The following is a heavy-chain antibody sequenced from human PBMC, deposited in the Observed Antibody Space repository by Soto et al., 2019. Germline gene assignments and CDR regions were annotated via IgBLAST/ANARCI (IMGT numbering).Heavy chain of an antibody. J-gene: IGHJ6*02. D-gene: IGHD3-10*01. CDR2: IYSSGST. CDR1: GGSISNSY. Sequence: QVQLQESGPGLVRPSETLSLTCTVSGGSISNSYWSWIRQSPGKGLEWIGYIYSSGSTNYNPSLKGRVTISLATSKNHLSLKLSSLIAADTAVYYCARHSPPFFYGSGPWDVWGQGTTVTVSS. V-gene: IGHV4-59*08. CDR3: ARHSPPFFYGSGPWDV.